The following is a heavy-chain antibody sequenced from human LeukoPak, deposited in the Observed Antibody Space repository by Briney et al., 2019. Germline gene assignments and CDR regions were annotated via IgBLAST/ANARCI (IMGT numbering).Heavy chain of an antibody. J-gene: IGHJ5*02. CDR2: SYTNGIT. V-gene: IGHV4-61*02. D-gene: IGHD1-20*01. CDR3: CRNNWYGGSGYWFYR. CDR1: VGSLRSGSYY. Sequence: SETLSLTCTVSVGSLRSGSYYWRWVRQPAGKGLEWIGRSYTNGITNCNPSLKSRVTISVDTSKKQYSLKLSSMTAAYTAVYYRCRNNWYGGSGYWFYRWGHGTLVTVSS.